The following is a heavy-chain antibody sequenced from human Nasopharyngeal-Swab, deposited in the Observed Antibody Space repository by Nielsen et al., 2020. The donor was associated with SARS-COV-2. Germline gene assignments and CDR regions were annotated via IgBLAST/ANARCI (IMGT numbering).Heavy chain of an antibody. CDR3: VRSSSWYYFDY. Sequence: SETLSLTCTVSGASIAYSTFYWGWIRQPPGKGLEWIGNIYYNGNTYQNPSLKSRLTISVDKSKNQFSLQLSSVTAADTAVYYCVRSSSWYYFDYWVQGTQVTVSS. D-gene: IGHD6-13*01. J-gene: IGHJ4*02. CDR1: GASIAYSTFY. CDR2: IYYNGNT. V-gene: IGHV4-39*01.